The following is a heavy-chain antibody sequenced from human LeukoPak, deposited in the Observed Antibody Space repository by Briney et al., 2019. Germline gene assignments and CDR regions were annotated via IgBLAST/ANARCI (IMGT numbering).Heavy chain of an antibody. V-gene: IGHV3-15*01. CDR1: GFIFNNAW. Sequence: GGSLRLSCAASGFIFNNAWMSWVRQAPGKGLEWVGRIKSKTDGGTTDYAAPVKGRFTISRDDSKNTLYLQMNSLKTEDTAVYYCTTGDKRITMVRGPPDVWGKGTTVTVSS. CDR2: IKSKTDGGTT. J-gene: IGHJ6*04. CDR3: TTGDKRITMVRGPPDV. D-gene: IGHD3-10*01.